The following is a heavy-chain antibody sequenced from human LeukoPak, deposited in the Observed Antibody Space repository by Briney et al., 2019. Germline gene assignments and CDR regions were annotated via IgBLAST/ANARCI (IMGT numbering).Heavy chain of an antibody. CDR3: AKEFDYGDYKHAFDI. V-gene: IGHV3-9*01. CDR1: GFTFDDYA. D-gene: IGHD4-17*01. J-gene: IGHJ3*02. Sequence: GGSLRLSCAASGFTFDDYAMHWVRQAPGKGLEWVSGISWNSGSIGYADSVKGRFTISRDNAKNSLYLQMNSLRAEDTAVYYCAKEFDYGDYKHAFDIWGQGTMVTVSS. CDR2: ISWNSGSI.